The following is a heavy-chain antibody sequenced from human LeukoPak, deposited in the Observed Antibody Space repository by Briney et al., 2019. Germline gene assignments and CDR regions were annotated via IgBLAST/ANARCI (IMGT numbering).Heavy chain of an antibody. CDR3: ARGSSWYWMGAFDI. CDR1: GGSISSYY. Sequence: SETLSLTCTVSGGSISSYYWSWIRQPAGKGLEWIGRIYTSGSTNYNPSLKSRVTMSVDTSKNQFSLKLSSVTAADTAVYYCARGSSWYWMGAFDIWGQGTMVTVSS. J-gene: IGHJ3*02. D-gene: IGHD6-13*01. V-gene: IGHV4-4*07. CDR2: IYTSGST.